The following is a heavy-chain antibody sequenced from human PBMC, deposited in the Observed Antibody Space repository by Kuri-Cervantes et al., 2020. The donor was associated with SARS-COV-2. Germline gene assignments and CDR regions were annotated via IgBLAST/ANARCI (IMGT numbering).Heavy chain of an antibody. J-gene: IGHJ4*02. V-gene: IGHV4-61*01. Sequence: SETLSLTCPVSGASVSSASYFWSWIRQPPGKGLEWIGSIYSSGSTDYNPSLKSRVTISVDTSKNQFSLKLSSVTAADTAVYYCARVGTSTGYYFDYWGQGTLVTVSS. D-gene: IGHD2-2*01. CDR1: GASVSSASYF. CDR2: IYSSGST. CDR3: ARVGTSTGYYFDY.